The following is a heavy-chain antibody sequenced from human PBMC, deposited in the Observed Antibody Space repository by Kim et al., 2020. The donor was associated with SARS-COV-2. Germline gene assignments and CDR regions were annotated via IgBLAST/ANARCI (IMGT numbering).Heavy chain of an antibody. Sequence: NYYAVSVKSRITINAATSKNQFSLQLNSVTPEDTAVYYSARESTRGSLIYWGQGTLVTVSS. J-gene: IGHJ4*02. D-gene: IGHD1-26*01. CDR2: N. V-gene: IGHV6-1*01. CDR3: ARESTRGSLIY.